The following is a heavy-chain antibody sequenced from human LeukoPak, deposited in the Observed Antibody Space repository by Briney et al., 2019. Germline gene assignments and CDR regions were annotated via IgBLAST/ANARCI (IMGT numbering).Heavy chain of an antibody. CDR2: INPNSGGT. Sequence: ASVKVSCKASGYTFTGYYMHWVRLAPGQGLEWMGWINPNSGGTNYAQKFQGRVTMTRDTSIGTAYMELSRLRSDDTAVYYCARDLIFGVVPLYNWFDPWGQGTLVTVSS. CDR1: GYTFTGYY. J-gene: IGHJ5*02. V-gene: IGHV1-2*02. D-gene: IGHD3-3*01. CDR3: ARDLIFGVVPLYNWFDP.